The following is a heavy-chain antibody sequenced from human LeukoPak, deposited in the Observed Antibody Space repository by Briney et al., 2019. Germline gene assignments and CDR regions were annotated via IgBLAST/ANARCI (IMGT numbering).Heavy chain of an antibody. Sequence: SQTLSLTCAVSGGSISSGGYSWSWIRQPPGKGLEWIGYIYHSGSTNYNPSLKSRVTISVDTSKNQFSLKLSSVTAADTAVYYCARGAYYDSSGSPFCFDYWGQGTLVTVSS. J-gene: IGHJ4*02. V-gene: IGHV4-30-2*01. D-gene: IGHD3-22*01. CDR1: GGSISSGGYS. CDR3: ARGAYYDSSGSPFCFDY. CDR2: IYHSGST.